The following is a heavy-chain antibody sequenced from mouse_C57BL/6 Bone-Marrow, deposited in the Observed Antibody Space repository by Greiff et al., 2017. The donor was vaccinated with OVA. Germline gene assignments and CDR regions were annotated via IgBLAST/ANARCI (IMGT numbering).Heavy chain of an antibody. J-gene: IGHJ2*01. CDR2: INYDGSST. CDR3: AREADDGYVRHYFDY. CDR1: GFTFSDYY. D-gene: IGHD2-3*01. V-gene: IGHV5-16*01. Sequence: EVKLVESEGGLVQPGSSMKLSCTASGFTFSDYYMAWVRQVPEKGLEWVANINYDGSSTYYLDSLKSRFIISRDNAKNILYLQMSSLKSEDTATYYGAREADDGYVRHYFDYWGQGTTLTVSS.